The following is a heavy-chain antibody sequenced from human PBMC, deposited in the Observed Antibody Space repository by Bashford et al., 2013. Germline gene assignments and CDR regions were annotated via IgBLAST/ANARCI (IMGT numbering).Heavy chain of an antibody. V-gene: IGHV3-33*01. CDR1: GLTFSSYG. CDR2: IWYDGSTS. J-gene: IGHJ4*02. CDR3: ARSPPYIGGYLDS. D-gene: IGHD3-16*01. Sequence: GSLRLSCAASGLTFSSYGMHWVRQTPGKGLEWVAIIWYDGSTSYYADSVKGRFTISRDNSKDTLYLQMNSLRAEDTAVYYCARSPPYIGGYLDSWGQGTLVTVSS.